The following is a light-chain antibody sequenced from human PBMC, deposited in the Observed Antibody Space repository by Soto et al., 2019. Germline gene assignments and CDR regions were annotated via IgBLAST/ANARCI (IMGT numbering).Light chain of an antibody. CDR1: SFNIGSNT. J-gene: IGLJ1*01. V-gene: IGLV1-44*01. CDR3: AAWDDSLNGNV. CDR2: SNN. Sequence: SVLTQPPSASGTPGQRVTFSCSGSSFNIGSNTVNWFQQLPETAPKLLIYSNNQRPSGVPDRFSASKSGTSASLAISGLQSEDEADYYCAAWDDSLNGNVFGTGTKVTVL.